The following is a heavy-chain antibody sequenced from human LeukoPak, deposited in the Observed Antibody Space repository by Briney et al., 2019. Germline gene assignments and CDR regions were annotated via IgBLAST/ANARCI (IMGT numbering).Heavy chain of an antibody. V-gene: IGHV1-46*01. Sequence: AASVTVSCKASGYTFTSYYMHWVRQAPGQGLEWMGIINPSGGSTSYAQKFQGRVTMTRDTSISTAYMELSRLRSDDTAVYYCVRDLFGGSGIGAMVRDYWGQGTLVTVSS. CDR3: VRDLFGGSGIGAMVRDY. D-gene: IGHD3-10*01. CDR2: INPSGGST. J-gene: IGHJ4*02. CDR1: GYTFTSYY.